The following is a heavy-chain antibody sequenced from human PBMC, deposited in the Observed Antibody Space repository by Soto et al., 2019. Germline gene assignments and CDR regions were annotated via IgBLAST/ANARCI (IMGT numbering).Heavy chain of an antibody. CDR2: MNTNSGNT. J-gene: IGHJ4*02. CDR3: ARDEDYYGSGSYYESFGY. D-gene: IGHD3-10*01. Sequence: ASVKVFCKASGYTSTRYDINWVRQATGQGLEWMGWMNTNSGNTGCAQKFQGRVTMTRNNSISTAYMELSRLRSEDTAVYYCARDEDYYGSGSYYESFGYWGQGT. CDR1: GYTSTRYD. V-gene: IGHV1-8*01.